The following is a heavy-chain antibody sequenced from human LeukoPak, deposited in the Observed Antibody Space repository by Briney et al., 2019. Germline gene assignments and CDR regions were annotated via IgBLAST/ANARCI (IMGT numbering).Heavy chain of an antibody. CDR2: IYYSGST. CDR1: GGSISSSSYY. Sequence: KSSETLSLTCTVSGGSISSSSYYWGWIRQPPGKGLEWIGSIYYSGSTYYNPSLKSRVTISVDTSKNQFSLKLSSVTAADTAVYYCARDTGYSSGWYYFDYWGQGTLVTVSS. CDR3: ARDTGYSSGWYYFDY. V-gene: IGHV4-39*02. J-gene: IGHJ4*02. D-gene: IGHD6-19*01.